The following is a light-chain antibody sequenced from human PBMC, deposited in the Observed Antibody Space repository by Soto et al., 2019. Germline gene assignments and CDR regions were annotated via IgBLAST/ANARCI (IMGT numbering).Light chain of an antibody. Sequence: QSALTQPPSASGSPGQSVTISCTGTSSDVGAYNYVSWYQQHAGKAPKLVIYEVTKRPSGVPDRFSGSKSANTASLTVSGLQAEVEADYYCSSFASSNTWVFGGGTQLTVL. CDR3: SSFASSNTWV. CDR1: SSDVGAYNY. CDR2: EVT. J-gene: IGLJ3*02. V-gene: IGLV2-8*01.